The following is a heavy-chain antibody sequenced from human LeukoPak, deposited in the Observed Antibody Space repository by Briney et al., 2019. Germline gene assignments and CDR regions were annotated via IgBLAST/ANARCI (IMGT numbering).Heavy chain of an antibody. CDR3: ARESGNPTKYAFDI. CDR1: GFTFSSYS. CDR2: ISSSSYI. J-gene: IGHJ3*02. Sequence: GGSLRLSCAASGFTFSSYSMNWVRQAPGKGLEWVSSISSSSYIYYADSVKGRFTISRDNAKNSLYLQMNSLRAEDTAVYYCARESGNPTKYAFDIWGQGTMVTVSS. D-gene: IGHD4-23*01. V-gene: IGHV3-21*01.